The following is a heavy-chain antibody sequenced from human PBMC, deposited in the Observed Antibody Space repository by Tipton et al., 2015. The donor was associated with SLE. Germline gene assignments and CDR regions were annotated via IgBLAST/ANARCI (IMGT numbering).Heavy chain of an antibody. J-gene: IGHJ6*02. CDR2: ISSSSSYT. Sequence: SLRLSCAASGFTFSSNEMSWVRQAPGKGLEWVSYISSSSSYTNYADSVKGRFTISRDNAKNSLYLQMNSLRAEDTAVYYCARAGLGYGMDVWGQGTTVTVSS. CDR1: GFTFSSNE. V-gene: IGHV3-11*05. D-gene: IGHD5-12*01. CDR3: ARAGLGYGMDV.